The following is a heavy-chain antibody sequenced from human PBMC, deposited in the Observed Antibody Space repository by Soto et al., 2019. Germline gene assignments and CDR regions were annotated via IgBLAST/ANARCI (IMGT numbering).Heavy chain of an antibody. CDR1: GGSISSGGYY. J-gene: IGHJ4*02. D-gene: IGHD5-18*01. CDR3: ARESQHSYGSSYFDY. CDR2: IYYSGST. V-gene: IGHV4-31*03. Sequence: SETLSLTCTVSGGSISSGGYYWSWIRQHPGKGLEWIGYIYYSGSTYYNPSLKSRVTISVDTSKNQFSLNLSSVTAADTAVYYCARESQHSYGSSYFDYWGQGTLVTVSS.